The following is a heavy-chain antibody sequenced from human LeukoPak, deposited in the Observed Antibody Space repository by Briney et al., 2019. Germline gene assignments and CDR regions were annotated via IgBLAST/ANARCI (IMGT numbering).Heavy chain of an antibody. CDR1: GGSFSGYY. J-gene: IGHJ3*02. CDR2: IYYSGST. CDR3: ARVKGGPDAFDI. D-gene: IGHD1-26*01. V-gene: IGHV4-59*01. Sequence: SETLSLTCAVYGGSFSGYYWSWIRQPPGKGLEWIGHIYYSGSTNYNPSLKSRVTISVDTSKNQFSLKLSSVTAADTAVYYCARVKGGPDAFDIWGQGTMVTVSS.